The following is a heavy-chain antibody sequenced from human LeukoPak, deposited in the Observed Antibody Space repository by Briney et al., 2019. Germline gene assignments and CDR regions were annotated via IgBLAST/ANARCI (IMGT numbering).Heavy chain of an antibody. D-gene: IGHD2-15*01. Sequence: GGSLRLSCAASGFTFSSYGMHWVRQAPGKGLEWVAFIRYDGSNKFYADSVKGRFTISRDNSKNTLYLQMNSLRAEDTAVYYCAKDLDGATHFDYWGQGTLVTVSS. J-gene: IGHJ4*02. CDR3: AKDLDGATHFDY. CDR2: IRYDGSNK. CDR1: GFTFSSYG. V-gene: IGHV3-30*02.